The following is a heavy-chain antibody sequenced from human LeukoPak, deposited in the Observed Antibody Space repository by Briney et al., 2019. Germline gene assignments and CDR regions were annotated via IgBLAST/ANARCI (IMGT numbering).Heavy chain of an antibody. CDR2: ISGSGGST. CDR1: GFTFSSYG. V-gene: IGHV3-23*01. D-gene: IGHD3-10*01. J-gene: IGHJ4*02. Sequence: GGTLRLSCAASGFTFSSYGMSWVRQAPGKGLEWVSAISGSGGSTYYADSVKGRFTISRDNAKNSLYLQMNSLRAEDTALYYCAKDTVLLWFGEPSFDYWGQGTLVTVSS. CDR3: AKDTVLLWFGEPSFDY.